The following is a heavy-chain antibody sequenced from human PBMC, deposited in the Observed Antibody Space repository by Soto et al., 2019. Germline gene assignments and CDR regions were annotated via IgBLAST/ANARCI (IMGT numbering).Heavy chain of an antibody. CDR3: AKAGATVTRGGYYGMDV. J-gene: IGHJ6*02. Sequence: EVQLVESGGGLVQPGRSLRLSCAASGFTFDDYAMHWVRQAPGKGLEWVSGISWNSGSIGYADSVEGRFTISRDNAKNSLYLQMNSLRAEDTALYYCAKAGATVTRGGYYGMDVWGQGTTVTVSS. V-gene: IGHV3-9*01. D-gene: IGHD4-17*01. CDR2: ISWNSGSI. CDR1: GFTFDDYA.